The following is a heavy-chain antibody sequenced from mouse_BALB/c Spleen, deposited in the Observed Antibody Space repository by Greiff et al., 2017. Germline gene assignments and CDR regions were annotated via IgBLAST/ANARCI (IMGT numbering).Heavy chain of an antibody. CDR2: INPSNGGT. CDR3: TRGHYYGYYFDY. J-gene: IGHJ2*01. Sequence: VQLQQSGAELVKPGASVKLSCKASGYTFTSYYMYWVKQRPGQGLEWIGEINPSNGGTNFNEKFKSKATLTVDKSSSTAYMQLSSLTSEDSAVYYCTRGHYYGYYFDYWGQGTTLTVSS. D-gene: IGHD1-2*01. V-gene: IGHV1S81*02. CDR1: GYTFTSYY.